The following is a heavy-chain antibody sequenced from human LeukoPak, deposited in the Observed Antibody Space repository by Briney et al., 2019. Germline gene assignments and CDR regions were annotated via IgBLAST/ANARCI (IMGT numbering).Heavy chain of an antibody. CDR3: ARGYSRAAFDI. CDR2: ISGSGGST. J-gene: IGHJ3*02. CDR1: GFTLSSYA. Sequence: GSLRLSCAASGFTLSSYAMSWVRQAPGKGLEWVSAISGSGGSTYYADSVKGRFTISRDNAKNSLYLQMNSLRAEDTAVYYCARGYSRAAFDIWGQGTVVAVSS. V-gene: IGHV3-23*01. D-gene: IGHD2-15*01.